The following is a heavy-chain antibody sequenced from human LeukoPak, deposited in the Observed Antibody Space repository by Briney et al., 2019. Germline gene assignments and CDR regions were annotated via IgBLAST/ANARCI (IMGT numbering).Heavy chain of an antibody. V-gene: IGHV5-51*01. Sequence: GESLQISCQGSGYSFTTYWIAWVRQMPGKGLEWMGIIYPGDSDTRYSPSFQGQVTISADKSITTAYLQWGSLKASDTAIYYCARTMGTSTSSTLDYWGQGTLVTVSS. J-gene: IGHJ4*02. CDR2: IYPGDSDT. D-gene: IGHD2-2*01. CDR3: ARTMGTSTSSTLDY. CDR1: GYSFTTYW.